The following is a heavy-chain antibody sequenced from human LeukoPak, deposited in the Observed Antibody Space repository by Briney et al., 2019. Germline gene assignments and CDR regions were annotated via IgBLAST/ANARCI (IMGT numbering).Heavy chain of an antibody. CDR1: GGTFSSYA. D-gene: IGHD2-15*01. J-gene: IGHJ3*02. CDR2: IIPIFGTA. V-gene: IGHV1-69*13. CDR3: ARDRMSSCSGGSCYPGIDAFDI. Sequence: ASVKVSCKASGGTFSSYAISWVRQAPGQGLEWMGGIIPIFGTANYAQKFQGRVTITADESTSTAYMELSSLRSEDTAVYYCARDRMSSCSGGSCYPGIDAFDIWGQGTMVTVSS.